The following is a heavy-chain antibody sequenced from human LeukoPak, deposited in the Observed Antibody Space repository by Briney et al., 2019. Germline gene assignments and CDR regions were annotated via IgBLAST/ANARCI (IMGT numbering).Heavy chain of an antibody. CDR1: GGTFSSYA. Sequence: SVKVSCKASGGTFSSYAISWVRQAPGQGLEWMGGIIPIFGTATYAQKFQGRVTMTRDTSISTAYMELSRLRSDDTAVYYCARVTGSSGWYDDWFDPWGQGTLVTVSS. V-gene: IGHV1-69*05. D-gene: IGHD6-19*01. CDR2: IIPIFGTA. J-gene: IGHJ5*02. CDR3: ARVTGSSGWYDDWFDP.